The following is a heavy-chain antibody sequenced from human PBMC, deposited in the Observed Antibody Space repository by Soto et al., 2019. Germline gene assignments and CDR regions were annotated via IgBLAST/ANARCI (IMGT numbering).Heavy chain of an antibody. D-gene: IGHD3-9*01. CDR3: ARGGLRYFDWLFSYNWFDP. V-gene: IGHV1-69*01. J-gene: IGHJ5*02. CDR1: GGTFSSYD. Sequence: QVQLVQSGAEVKKPGSSVKVSCKASGGTFSSYDISWVRQAPGQGLEWVGEIIPIFGTANYAQKFQDRVTITADESTSTAYMELSSLRSEDTAVYYCARGGLRYFDWLFSYNWFDPWGQGTLVTVSS. CDR2: IIPIFGTA.